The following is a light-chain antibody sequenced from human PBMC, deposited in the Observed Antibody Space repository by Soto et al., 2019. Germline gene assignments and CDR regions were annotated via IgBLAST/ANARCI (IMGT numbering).Light chain of an antibody. Sequence: EIVLTQSPGTLSLSPGERATLSCRASQSVSSNYLAWYQQKPGQAPRLLIYGASSRATGIPDRFSGSGSGTDVTLTISRLEPEDFAGDGGQHYGSSLSITFGQGTRLEIK. CDR3: QHYGSSLSIT. CDR2: GAS. V-gene: IGKV3-20*01. J-gene: IGKJ5*01. CDR1: QSVSSNY.